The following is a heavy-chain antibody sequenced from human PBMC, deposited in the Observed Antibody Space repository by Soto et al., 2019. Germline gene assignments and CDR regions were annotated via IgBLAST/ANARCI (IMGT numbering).Heavy chain of an antibody. Sequence: EVQLVESGGGLVQPGGSLRLSCAASGFNFSNYNMNWVRQAPGKGLEWVAYISSSSSTIYYADSVKGRFTISRDNAKNSLYMQMHSLRDEDTAVYYCASWYFSDSSGFPFDYWGQGTLITVSS. CDR1: GFNFSNYN. CDR2: ISSSSSTI. J-gene: IGHJ4*02. CDR3: ASWYFSDSSGFPFDY. D-gene: IGHD3-22*01. V-gene: IGHV3-48*02.